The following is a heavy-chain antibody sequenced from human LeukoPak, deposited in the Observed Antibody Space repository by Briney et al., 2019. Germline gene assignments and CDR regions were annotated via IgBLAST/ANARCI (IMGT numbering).Heavy chain of an antibody. V-gene: IGHV3-48*04. CDR1: GYTLTELS. J-gene: IGHJ4*02. CDR2: VSSTGQTI. CDR3: MSAPILGY. Sequence: GASVKVSCKVSGYTLTELSVHWVRQAPGKGLEWVAYVSSTGQTIYYADSAKGRFTISRDNAKDSLYLQMNSLRGADTALYYCMSAPILGYWGQGALVTVSS.